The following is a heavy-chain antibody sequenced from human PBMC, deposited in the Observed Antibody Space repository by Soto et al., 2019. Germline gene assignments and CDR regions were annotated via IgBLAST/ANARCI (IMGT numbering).Heavy chain of an antibody. J-gene: IGHJ6*02. V-gene: IGHV3-30-3*01. D-gene: IGHD6-13*01. CDR1: GLTFNRYA. Sequence: QVQLVESGGGVLQPGKSLRLSCAVSGLTFNRYAFHWVRQVPGKGLEWVALITYDGTNKYYADSVRDRFTNSRNNYKNTLYQQMNGPRVEDTAVYYCAKALAAAGYYYYCGMDVWGQGTTVTVSS. CDR3: AKALAAAGYYYYCGMDV. CDR2: ITYDGTNK.